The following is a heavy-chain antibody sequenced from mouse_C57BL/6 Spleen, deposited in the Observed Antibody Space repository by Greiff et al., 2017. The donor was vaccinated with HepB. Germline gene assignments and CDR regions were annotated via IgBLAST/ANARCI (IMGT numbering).Heavy chain of an antibody. Sequence: VKLMETGPGLVAPSQSLSITCTVSGFSLTSYGVSWVRQPPGKGLEWLGVIWGDGSTNYHSALISRLSISKDNSKSQVFLKLNSLQTDDTATYYCALITTVVAGPYWGQGTLVTVSA. J-gene: IGHJ3*01. V-gene: IGHV2-3*01. D-gene: IGHD1-1*01. CDR1: GFSLTSYG. CDR3: ALITTVVAGPY. CDR2: IWGDGST.